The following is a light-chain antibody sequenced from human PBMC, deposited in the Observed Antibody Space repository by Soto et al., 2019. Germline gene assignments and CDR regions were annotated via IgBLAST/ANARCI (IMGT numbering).Light chain of an antibody. V-gene: IGKV3-20*01. Sequence: EIVLTQSPGTLSLSPGERATLSCRASQSVSSTSLAWYQQKPGQAPRLLIYGASSRATGIPDRFSGSGSGTDFTLTISSLEPEDFAVYYCQQYGTSKTFGQGTKVDIK. CDR3: QQYGTSKT. CDR1: QSVSSTS. J-gene: IGKJ1*01. CDR2: GAS.